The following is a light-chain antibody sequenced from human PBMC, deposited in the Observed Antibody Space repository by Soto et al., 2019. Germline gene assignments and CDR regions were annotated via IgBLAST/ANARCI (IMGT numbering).Light chain of an antibody. J-gene: IGLJ1*01. Sequence: QSVLTQPASVSGSPGQSITISCTGTSSDVGGYNYVSWYQQHPGKAPKLMIYDVSNRPSGVSNHFSGSKSGNTASLTFSGLQAEDEADYYCSSYTSSSTRVFGTGTKVTVL. CDR3: SSYTSSSTRV. CDR2: DVS. V-gene: IGLV2-14*01. CDR1: SSDVGGYNY.